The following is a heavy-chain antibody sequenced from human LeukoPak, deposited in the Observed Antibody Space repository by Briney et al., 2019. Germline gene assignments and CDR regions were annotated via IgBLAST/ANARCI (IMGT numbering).Heavy chain of an antibody. D-gene: IGHD1-14*01. V-gene: IGHV3-7*01. CDR3: SRAEDY. J-gene: IGHJ4*02. CDR2: INKDGSQK. CDR1: GFTFSNYW. Sequence: GGSLRLSCAASGFTFSNYWMSWVRQAPGKGLEGVANINKDGSQKNYVDSVKGRFTISRDNAKNSLYLQMNSLRAEDTAVYFCSRAEDYWGQGTLVTVSS.